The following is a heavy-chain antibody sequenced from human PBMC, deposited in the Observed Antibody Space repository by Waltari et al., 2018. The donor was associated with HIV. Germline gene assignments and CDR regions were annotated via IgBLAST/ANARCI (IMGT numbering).Heavy chain of an antibody. D-gene: IGHD3-3*01. Sequence: EVQLVESGGGLVQPGGSLRLSCAASGFTFSSYWMSWVRQGPGKGLEWVANIKQDGSEKYYVDSVKGRFTISRDNAKNSLYLQMNSLRAEDTAVYYCARITIFGVVNDYGMDVWGQGTTVTVSS. J-gene: IGHJ6*02. V-gene: IGHV3-7*01. CDR3: ARITIFGVVNDYGMDV. CDR1: GFTFSSYW. CDR2: IKQDGSEK.